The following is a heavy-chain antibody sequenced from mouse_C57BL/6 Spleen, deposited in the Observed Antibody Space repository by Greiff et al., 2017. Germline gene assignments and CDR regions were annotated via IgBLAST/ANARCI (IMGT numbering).Heavy chain of an antibody. D-gene: IGHD2-2*01. CDR2: IRNKANGYTT. V-gene: IGHV7-3*01. CDR3: ARGYGYEGLAY. CDR1: GFTFTDYY. Sequence: EVQLVESGGGLVQPGGSLSLSCAASGFTFTDYYMSWVRQPPGKALEWLGFIRNKANGYTTEYSASVKGRFTISRDNSQSILYLQMNALRAEDSATYYCARGYGYEGLAYWGQGTLVTVSA. J-gene: IGHJ3*01.